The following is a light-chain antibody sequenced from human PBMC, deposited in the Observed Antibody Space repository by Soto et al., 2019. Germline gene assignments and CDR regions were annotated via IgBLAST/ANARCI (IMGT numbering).Light chain of an antibody. CDR3: QQYNSYST. J-gene: IGKJ1*01. CDR1: QGISSA. CDR2: DAS. Sequence: AIQLTQSPSSLSASVGDRVTITCRASQGISSALAWYQQTPGKAPKLLIYDASSLESGVPSRFSGSGSGTEFTLTISSLQPDDFATYYCQQYNSYSTFGQGTKVDIK. V-gene: IGKV1-13*02.